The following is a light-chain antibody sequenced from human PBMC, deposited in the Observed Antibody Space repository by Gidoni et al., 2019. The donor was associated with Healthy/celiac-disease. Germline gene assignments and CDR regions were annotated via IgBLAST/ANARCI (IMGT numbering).Light chain of an antibody. CDR2: LAS. J-gene: IGKJ1*01. Sequence: DIVMTQSPDSLAVSLGERATINCKSSQSVLYSPNNKNYLAWYQQKPGQPPKLLIYLASTRESGVPDRFSGSGSGTDFTLTISSLQAEDVAVYYCQQYYSAPPTFGQGTKVEI. V-gene: IGKV4-1*01. CDR3: QQYYSAPPT. CDR1: QSVLYSPNNKNY.